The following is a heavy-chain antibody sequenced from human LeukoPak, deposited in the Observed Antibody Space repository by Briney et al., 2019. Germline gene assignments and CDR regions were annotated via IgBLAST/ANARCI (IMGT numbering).Heavy chain of an antibody. CDR2: IYHSGST. V-gene: IGHV4-38-2*01. CDR1: GYSISSGYY. J-gene: IGHJ4*02. CDR3: ARPRYNPYYFDY. D-gene: IGHD5-24*01. Sequence: PSETLSLTCAVSGYSISSGYYWGWIRQPPGKGLEWIGSIYHSGSTYYNPSLKSRVTISVDTSKNQFSLKLSSVTAADTAVYYCARPRYNPYYFDYWGQGTLVTVSS.